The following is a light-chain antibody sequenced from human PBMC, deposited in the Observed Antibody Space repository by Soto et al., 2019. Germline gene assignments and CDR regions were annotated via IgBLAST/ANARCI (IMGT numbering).Light chain of an antibody. CDR1: QGIGIN. V-gene: IGKV1-17*01. CDR3: LQHNAYPWT. CDR2: VAS. J-gene: IGKJ1*01. Sequence: DIQMTQSPSSLSASVGDRVTMTCRASQGIGINLGWFQQKPGKAPKRLIYVASSLQSGVPSRFSGSGSGTEFTLTISSLQPEDFASYFCLQHNAYPWTFGQGTKVDIK.